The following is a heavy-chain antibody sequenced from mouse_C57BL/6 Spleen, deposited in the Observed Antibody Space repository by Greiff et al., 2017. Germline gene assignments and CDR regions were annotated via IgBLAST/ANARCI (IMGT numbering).Heavy chain of an antibody. CDR3: ALITTVYYFDY. V-gene: IGHV1-66*01. J-gene: IGHJ2*01. CDR1: GYSFTSYY. D-gene: IGHD1-1*01. CDR2: IYPGSGNT. Sequence: VQLQQSGPELVKPGASVKISCKASGYSFTSYYIHWVKQRPGQGLEWIGWIYPGSGNTKYNEKFKGKATLTADTSSSTAYMQLSSLTSEDSAVYYCALITTVYYFDYWGQGTTLTVSS.